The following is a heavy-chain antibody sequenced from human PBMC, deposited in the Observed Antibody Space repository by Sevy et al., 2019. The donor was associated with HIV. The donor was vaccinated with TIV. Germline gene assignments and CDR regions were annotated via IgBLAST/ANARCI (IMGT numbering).Heavy chain of an antibody. CDR1: GFTFSSYA. D-gene: IGHD6-13*01. Sequence: GGSLRLSCAASGFTFSSYAMTWVRQAPGKGLEWVSGISGSYRSTFYGDSVKGRFAISRDNSKNMLYLQMDSLRAEDTAVYYCAKEGVEADGTGYYMDVWGKGTTVTVSS. CDR2: ISGSYRST. J-gene: IGHJ6*03. V-gene: IGHV3-23*01. CDR3: AKEGVEADGTGYYMDV.